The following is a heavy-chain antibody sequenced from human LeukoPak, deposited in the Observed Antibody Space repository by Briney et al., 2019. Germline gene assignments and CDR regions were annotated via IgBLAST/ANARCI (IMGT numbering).Heavy chain of an antibody. D-gene: IGHD2-8*02. CDR1: GGSISSYY. J-gene: IGHJ3*02. Sequence: SETLSLTCTVSGGSISSYYWSWIRQPAGKGLEWIGRIYTSGSTNYNPSLKSRVTMSVDTSKNQFSLKLSSVTAADTAVYYCARSLPLCGWCPDAFDIWGQGTMVTVSS. CDR2: IYTSGST. V-gene: IGHV4-4*07. CDR3: ARSLPLCGWCPDAFDI.